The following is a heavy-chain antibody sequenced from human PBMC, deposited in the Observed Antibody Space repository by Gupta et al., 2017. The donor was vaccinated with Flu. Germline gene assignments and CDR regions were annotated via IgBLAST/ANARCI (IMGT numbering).Heavy chain of an antibody. J-gene: IGHJ6*02. V-gene: IGHV3-33*01. Sequence: AAGFTFSTYGMHWVRQAPGKGLEWVAAIYYDGSNKYYADSVKGRFTISRDNSKNTLYLQMNTLRAEDTSVYYCARERPAPYYGMDGGGQGTTVTVXS. CDR2: IYYDGSNK. CDR1: GFTFSTYG. CDR3: ARERPAPYYGMDG.